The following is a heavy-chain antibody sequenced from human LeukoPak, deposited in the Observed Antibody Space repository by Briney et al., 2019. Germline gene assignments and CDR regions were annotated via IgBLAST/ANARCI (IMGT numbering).Heavy chain of an antibody. Sequence: GGSLRLSCAASGFTFSSYSMNWVRQAPGKGLEWVSSISSSSSYIYYADSVKGRYTISRDNAKNSLYLQMNSLRAEDTAVYYCARDRIVGATVDYWGQGTLVTVSS. D-gene: IGHD1-26*01. CDR1: GFTFSSYS. CDR3: ARDRIVGATVDY. V-gene: IGHV3-21*01. CDR2: ISSSSSYI. J-gene: IGHJ4*02.